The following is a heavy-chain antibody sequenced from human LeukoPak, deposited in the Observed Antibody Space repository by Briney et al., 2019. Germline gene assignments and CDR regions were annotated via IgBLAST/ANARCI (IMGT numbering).Heavy chain of an antibody. V-gene: IGHV4-39*01. CDR2: IYYSGST. J-gene: IGHJ4*02. D-gene: IGHD2-2*01. Sequence: SETLSLTCTVSGGSISSSSYYWGWIRQPPGKGLEWIGSIYYSGSTYYNPSLKSRVTISVDTSKNQFSLKLSSVTAADTAVYYCARLGIVVVPAALTHIAAAGTFFDYWGQGTLVTVSS. CDR3: ARLGIVVVPAALTHIAAAGTFFDY. CDR1: GGSISSSSYY.